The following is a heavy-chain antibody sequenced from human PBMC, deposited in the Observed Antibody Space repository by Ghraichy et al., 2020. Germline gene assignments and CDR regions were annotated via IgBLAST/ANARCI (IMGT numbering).Heavy chain of an antibody. CDR3: ARSMVRGVIASGY. CDR2: IYYSGST. J-gene: IGHJ4*02. V-gene: IGHV4-31*03. CDR1: GGSISSGGYY. D-gene: IGHD3-10*01. Sequence: TLSLTCTVSGGSISSGGYYWSWIRQHPGKGLEWIGYIYYSGSTYYNPSLKSRVTISVDTSKNQFSLKLSSVTAADTAVYYCARSMVRGVIASGYWGQGTLVTVSS.